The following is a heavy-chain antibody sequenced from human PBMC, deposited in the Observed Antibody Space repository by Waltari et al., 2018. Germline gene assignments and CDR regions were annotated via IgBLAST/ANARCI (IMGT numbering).Heavy chain of an antibody. Sequence: QVQLVQSGAEVKKPGSSVKVSCKASGGTFSSYAISWVRQAPGQGLEWMGGSIPILGIANYAQKFQGRVTITADNSTSTAYMELSILRSEDTAVYYCASMIRYSGYEYYFDYWGQGTLVTVSS. CDR1: GGTFSSYA. CDR2: SIPILGIA. V-gene: IGHV1-69*10. J-gene: IGHJ4*02. D-gene: IGHD5-12*01. CDR3: ASMIRYSGYEYYFDY.